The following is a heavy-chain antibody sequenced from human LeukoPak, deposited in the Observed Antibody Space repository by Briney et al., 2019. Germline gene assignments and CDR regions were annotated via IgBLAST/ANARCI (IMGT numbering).Heavy chain of an antibody. D-gene: IGHD6-13*01. Sequence: GGSLRLSCAASGFTFSSYSMNWVRQAPGKGLEWVSYISSSSSTIYYADSVKGRFTISRDNSKNTLYLQMNSLRAEDTAVYYCARDLAYSSSWYLGAFDYWGQGTLVTVSS. CDR2: ISSSSSTI. CDR3: ARDLAYSSSWYLGAFDY. J-gene: IGHJ4*02. CDR1: GFTFSSYS. V-gene: IGHV3-48*01.